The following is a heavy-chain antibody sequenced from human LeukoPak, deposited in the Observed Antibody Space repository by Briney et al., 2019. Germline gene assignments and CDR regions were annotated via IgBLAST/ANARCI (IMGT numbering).Heavy chain of an antibody. CDR1: GFTFSSYA. CDR2: ISGSGGST. D-gene: IGHD1-26*01. V-gene: IGHV3-23*01. J-gene: IGHJ4*02. Sequence: PGGSLRLSCAASGFTFSSYAMSWVRQAPGKGLEWVSAISGSGGSTYYADSVKGRFTISRDNSKNTLYLQMNSLRAEDTAVYYCAKGSDVIVGATQEPEYYFDYWGQGTLVTASS. CDR3: AKGSDVIVGATQEPEYYFDY.